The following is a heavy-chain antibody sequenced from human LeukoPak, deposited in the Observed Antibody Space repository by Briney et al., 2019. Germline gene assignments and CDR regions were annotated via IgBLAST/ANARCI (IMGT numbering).Heavy chain of an antibody. Sequence: ASVKVSCKTSGYTFTGYAINRMRQAPGQGLEWMGWFNIKTGNRMYAPGSTGRYVSSLDTSVSKAYLHIRGLLTDDHTFDYCGRVPKLGIRGYTYGYIEGGGQGTVVTVSS. CDR3: GRVPKLGIRGYTYGYIEG. CDR1: GYTFTGYA. V-gene: IGHV7-4-1*01. J-gene: IGHJ4*02. CDR2: FNIKTGNR. D-gene: IGHD5-18*01.